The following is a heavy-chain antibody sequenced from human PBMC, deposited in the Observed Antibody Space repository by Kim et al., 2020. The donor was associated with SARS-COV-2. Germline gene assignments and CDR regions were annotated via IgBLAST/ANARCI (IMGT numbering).Heavy chain of an antibody. J-gene: IGHJ3*01. CDR2: IYYTGTT. Sequence: SETLSLTCTVSGGSISSYYWTWIRQPPGKGLQWIGNIYYTGTTDYNPSLKSRVSMSIDRSGDRFSLSLTSLTAADTALYFCGRRRSVDYAF. D-gene: IGHD3-9*01. CDR1: GGSISSYY. V-gene: IGHV4-59*08. CDR3: GRRRSVDYAF.